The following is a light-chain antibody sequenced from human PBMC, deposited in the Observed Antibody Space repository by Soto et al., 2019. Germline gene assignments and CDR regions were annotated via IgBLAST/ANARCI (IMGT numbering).Light chain of an antibody. Sequence: TQSPSTLSAPVGDRVTITCRASQSISSWLAWYQQKPGKAPNLLIYDASTLESGVPSRFSGSGSGTEFTLTISSLQPDDFATYYCQQYSSYRTFGQGTKVDIK. CDR2: DAS. CDR1: QSISSW. J-gene: IGKJ1*01. V-gene: IGKV1-5*01. CDR3: QQYSSYRT.